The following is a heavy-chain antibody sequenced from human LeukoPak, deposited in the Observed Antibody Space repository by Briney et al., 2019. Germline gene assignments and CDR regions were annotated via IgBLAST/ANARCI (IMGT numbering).Heavy chain of an antibody. D-gene: IGHD4-17*01. CDR1: GFSFSDYS. CDR2: ISSTISYK. J-gene: IGHJ4*02. Sequence: GGSLRLSCAASGFSFSDYSMNWVRQGPGKGLEWVSSISSTISYKYYADSVKGRFTISRDNSKNTLYLQMNSLRAEDTAVYYCARDHYGDYYFDYWGQGTLVTVSS. V-gene: IGHV3-21*01. CDR3: ARDHYGDYYFDY.